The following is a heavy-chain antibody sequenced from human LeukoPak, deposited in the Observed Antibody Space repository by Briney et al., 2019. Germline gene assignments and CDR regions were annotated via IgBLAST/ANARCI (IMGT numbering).Heavy chain of an antibody. CDR2: INHSGST. CDR1: GGSFSGYY. Sequence: PSETLSLTCAVYGGSFSGYYWSWIRQPPGKGLEWIGEINHSGSTNYNPSLKSRVTISVDTSKNQFSLKLSSVTAADTAVYYCARGRDSYYYGSGSYRYWGQGTLVTVSS. V-gene: IGHV4-34*01. CDR3: ARGRDSYYYGSGSYRY. D-gene: IGHD3-10*01. J-gene: IGHJ4*02.